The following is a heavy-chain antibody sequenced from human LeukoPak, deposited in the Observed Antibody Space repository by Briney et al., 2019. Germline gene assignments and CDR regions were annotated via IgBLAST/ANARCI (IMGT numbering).Heavy chain of an antibody. V-gene: IGHV4-4*09. CDR1: GVSISPYY. CDR3: ARLSAAVHLGAFDL. CDR2: IHTSGTN. Sequence: SETLSLTCAVSGVSISPYYRAWIRQPPGKGLEWIGYIHTSGTNNQYPSLKSRVTISVDKSKNHFSLRLTSVIAADTAVYYCARLSAAVHLGAFDLWGQGTMVTVSS. D-gene: IGHD3-3*01. J-gene: IGHJ3*01.